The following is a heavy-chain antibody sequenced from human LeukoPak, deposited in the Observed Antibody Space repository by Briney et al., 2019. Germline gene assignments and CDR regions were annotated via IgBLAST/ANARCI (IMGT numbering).Heavy chain of an antibody. CDR1: GGSFSGYY. CDR3: ARGLVRDYYGSGSYYNSRYYFDY. D-gene: IGHD3-10*01. Sequence: SETLSLTCAVYGGSFSGYYWSWIRQPPGKGLEWIGEINHSGSTNYNPSLKSRVTISVDTSKNQFSLKLSSVTAADTAVYYCARGLVRDYYGSGSYYNSRYYFDYRGQGTLVTVSS. CDR2: INHSGST. J-gene: IGHJ4*02. V-gene: IGHV4-34*01.